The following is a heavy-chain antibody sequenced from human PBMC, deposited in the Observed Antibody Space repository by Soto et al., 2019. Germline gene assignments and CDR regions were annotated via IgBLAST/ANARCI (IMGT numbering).Heavy chain of an antibody. CDR3: TTVPKYSYGYDH. V-gene: IGHV3-15*07. Sequence: GGSLRLSCAASGFTFSNAWMNWVRQAPGKGLEWVARIKSKTDGGTTDYAAPVKGRFTISRDDSKNTLYLQMNSLKTEDTAVYYCTTVPKYSYGYDHWGQGTLVTVSS. CDR1: GFTFSNAW. J-gene: IGHJ4*02. D-gene: IGHD5-18*01. CDR2: IKSKTDGGTT.